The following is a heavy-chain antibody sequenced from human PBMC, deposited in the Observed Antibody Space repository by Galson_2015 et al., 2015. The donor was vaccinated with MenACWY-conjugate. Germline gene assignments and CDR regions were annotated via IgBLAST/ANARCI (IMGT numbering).Heavy chain of an antibody. Sequence: SLRLSCAASGFAFANYAMSWVRQAPGKGLVWVSRINPGGSSTTYADSVKDRFTISRDNAKNTLYLQMNSLRPEDTAVFYCAKTRGASFYFDSWGQGTLVTVSS. J-gene: IGHJ4*02. D-gene: IGHD1-26*01. CDR3: AKTRGASFYFDS. CDR1: GFAFANYA. CDR2: INPGGSST. V-gene: IGHV3-74*01.